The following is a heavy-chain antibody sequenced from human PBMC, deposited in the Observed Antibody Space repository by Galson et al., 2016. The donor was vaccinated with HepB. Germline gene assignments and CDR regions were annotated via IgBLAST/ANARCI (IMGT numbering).Heavy chain of an antibody. CDR2: INPESTTV. D-gene: IGHD3-16*01. CDR3: ARGGIEPVDY. J-gene: IGHJ4*02. CDR1: GFSLSSFW. V-gene: IGHV3-74*01. Sequence: SLRLSCAASGFSLSSFWMHWFRQAPGKGLEWVSHINPESTTVNYADSVRGRFTISRDNAKNTLYLQASSLRVGDTAVYYCARGGIEPVDYWGQGTLVTVSS.